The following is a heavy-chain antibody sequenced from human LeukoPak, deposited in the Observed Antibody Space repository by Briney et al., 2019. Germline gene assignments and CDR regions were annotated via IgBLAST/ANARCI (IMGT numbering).Heavy chain of an antibody. J-gene: IGHJ4*02. Sequence: SEPLSLTCAVSGGSISSATSFWGWIRQPPGKGLEWIGTIYYSGSTLYNPSLRSRVTISVDTSKNQLSLRLSSVTAADTAVYYCARHGSTDYFDYWGQGTLVTVSP. CDR3: ARHGSTDYFDY. D-gene: IGHD2-2*03. V-gene: IGHV4-39*01. CDR2: IYYSGST. CDR1: GGSISSATSF.